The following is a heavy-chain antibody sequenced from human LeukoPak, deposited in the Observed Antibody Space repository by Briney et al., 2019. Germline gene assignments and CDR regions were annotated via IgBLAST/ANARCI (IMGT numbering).Heavy chain of an antibody. V-gene: IGHV4-61*02. D-gene: IGHD6-19*01. J-gene: IGHJ4*02. Sequence: SQTLSLTCTVSGGSISSGSYYWSWIRQPAGKGLEWIGRIYSSGSTNYNPSLKSRVTISVDTSKNQFSLKLSSVTAADTAVYYCARDLGSSGWYSRLGFDYWGQGTLVTVSS. CDR3: ARDLGSSGWYSRLGFDY. CDR2: IYSSGST. CDR1: GGSISSGSYY.